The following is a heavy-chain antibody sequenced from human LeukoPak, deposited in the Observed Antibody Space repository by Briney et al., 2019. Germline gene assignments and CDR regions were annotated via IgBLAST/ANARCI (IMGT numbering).Heavy chain of an antibody. CDR2: ISSSSSYI. CDR3: ARVRSTPHGYMDV. D-gene: IGHD3-3*01. V-gene: IGHV3-21*01. CDR1: GFTFSSYS. J-gene: IGHJ6*03. Sequence: KPGGSLRLYCAASGFTFSSYSMNWVRQAPGKGLEWVSSISSSSSYIYYADSVKGRFTISRDNDKNSLYLQMNSLRAEDTAVYYCARVRSTPHGYMDVWGKGTTVTVSS.